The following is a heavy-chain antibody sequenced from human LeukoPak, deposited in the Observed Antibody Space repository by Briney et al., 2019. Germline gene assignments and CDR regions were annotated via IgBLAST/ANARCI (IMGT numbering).Heavy chain of an antibody. V-gene: IGHV4-4*07. Sequence: SETLSLTCTVSGGSISNYYWSWIRQPAGKGLEWIGRIYSSGSTNYNPSLKSPVAISVDKSKNQFSLRLSSVTAADTAVYYCARAGFGDYYYYSYMDVWGKGTTVTVSS. D-gene: IGHD2-21*02. CDR3: ARAGFGDYYYYSYMDV. CDR1: GGSISNYY. CDR2: IYSSGST. J-gene: IGHJ6*03.